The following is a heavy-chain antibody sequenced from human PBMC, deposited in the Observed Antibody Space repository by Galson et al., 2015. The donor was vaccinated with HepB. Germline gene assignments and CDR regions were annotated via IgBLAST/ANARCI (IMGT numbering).Heavy chain of an antibody. D-gene: IGHD3-22*01. V-gene: IGHV1-18*04. Sequence: SVKVSCKASGYTFTSYGISWVRQAPGQGLEWMGWISAYNGNTNYAQKLQGRVTMTTDTSTSTAYMELRSLRSDDTAVYYCARPGYYYDSSGYYSNWFDPWGQGTLVTVPS. CDR2: ISAYNGNT. J-gene: IGHJ5*02. CDR1: GYTFTSYG. CDR3: ARPGYYYDSSGYYSNWFDP.